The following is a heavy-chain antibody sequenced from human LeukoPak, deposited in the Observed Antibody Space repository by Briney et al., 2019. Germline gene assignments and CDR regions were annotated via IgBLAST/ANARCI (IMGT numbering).Heavy chain of an antibody. J-gene: IGHJ5*02. CDR1: GYTFTSYG. Sequence: ASVKVSCKASGYTFTSYGISWVRQAPGQGLEWMGWISAYNGNTTYAQKLQGRVTMTTDTSTSTAYMELRSLRSDDTAVYYCARGPIRGYCSGGSCYSDWFDPWGQGTLVTVSS. CDR2: ISAYNGNT. CDR3: ARGPIRGYCSGGSCYSDWFDP. V-gene: IGHV1-18*01. D-gene: IGHD2-15*01.